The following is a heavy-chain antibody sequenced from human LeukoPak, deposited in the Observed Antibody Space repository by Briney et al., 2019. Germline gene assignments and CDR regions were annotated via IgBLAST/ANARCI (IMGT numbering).Heavy chain of an antibody. CDR1: GGSISSYY. CDR2: IYYSGST. J-gene: IGHJ4*02. Sequence: PSETLSLTCTVSGGSISSYYWSWIRQPPGKGLEWIGYIYYSGSTNYNPSLKSRVTISVDTSKNQFSLKLSSVTAADTAVYYCARSWEPLSFDYWGQGTLVTVSS. D-gene: IGHD1-26*01. CDR3: ARSWEPLSFDY. V-gene: IGHV4-59*01.